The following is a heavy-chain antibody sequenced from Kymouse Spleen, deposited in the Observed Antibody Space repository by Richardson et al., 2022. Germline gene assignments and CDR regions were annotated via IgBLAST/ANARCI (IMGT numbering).Heavy chain of an antibody. Sequence: QVQLQQWGAGLLKPSETLSLTCAVYGGSFSGYYWSWIRQPPGKGLEWIGEINHSGSTNYNPSLKSRVTISVDTSKNQFSLKLSSVTAADTAVYYCASRDRVGAPDAFDIWGQGTMVTVSS. V-gene: IGHV4-34*01. J-gene: IGHJ3*02. CDR1: GGSFSGYY. CDR2: INHSGST. CDR3: ASRDRVGAPDAFDI. D-gene: IGHD1-26*01.